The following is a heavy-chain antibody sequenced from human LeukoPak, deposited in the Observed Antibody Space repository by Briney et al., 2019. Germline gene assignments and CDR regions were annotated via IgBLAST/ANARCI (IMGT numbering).Heavy chain of an antibody. V-gene: IGHV1-69*01. D-gene: IGHD5-18*01. CDR1: GGTFSSYA. J-gene: IGHJ4*02. Sequence: SVKVSCKASGGTFSSYAISWVRQAPGQGLEWMGGIIPIFGTANYAQKFQGRVTITADESTSTAYMELSSLRSEDTAVYYCHVDTAMEEYYFDYWGQGTLVTVSS. CDR2: IIPIFGTA. CDR3: HVDTAMEEYYFDY.